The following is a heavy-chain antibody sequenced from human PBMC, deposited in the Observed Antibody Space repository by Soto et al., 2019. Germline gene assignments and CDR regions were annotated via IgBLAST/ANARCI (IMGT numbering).Heavy chain of an antibody. D-gene: IGHD3-22*01. Sequence: ASVKVFSRASGYTFTSYGISWVRHAPAQGLQLMGGMSSYNGNTNYAQKLEGRVTIPTDTSTSTAYMELRSLRSDDTAVYYCATDSYESSGYYSYYYYGMDVWGQGTTVTVSS. CDR2: MSSYNGNT. CDR3: ATDSYESSGYYSYYYYGMDV. CDR1: GYTFTSYG. V-gene: IGHV1-18*04. J-gene: IGHJ6*02.